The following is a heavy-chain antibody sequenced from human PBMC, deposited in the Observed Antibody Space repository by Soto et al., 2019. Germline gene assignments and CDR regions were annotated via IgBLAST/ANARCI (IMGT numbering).Heavy chain of an antibody. V-gene: IGHV3-66*01. Sequence: SGFTVSSNYMSWVRQAPGKGLEWVSVIYSGGSTYYADSVKGRFTISRDNSKNTLYLQMNSLRAEDTAVYYCARDRSTGPGHFDYWGQGTLVTVS. CDR1: GFTVSSNY. CDR3: ARDRSTGPGHFDY. D-gene: IGHD3-16*02. CDR2: IYSGGST. J-gene: IGHJ4*02.